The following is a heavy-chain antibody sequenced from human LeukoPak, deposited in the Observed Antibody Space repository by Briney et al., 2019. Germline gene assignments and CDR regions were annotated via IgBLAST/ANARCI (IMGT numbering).Heavy chain of an antibody. V-gene: IGHV3-7*01. CDR2: IKPDGSEK. Sequence: GGSLTLSCAASGFVFSASYMSWVRKALGKGLEWVATIKPDGSEKYHVDSVSGRFTISRDNTNDSLFLQMNSLRVDDTAVYYCVRGGTYWTVSWGQGTLVNVS. CDR3: VRGGTYWTVS. CDR1: GFVFSASY. J-gene: IGHJ5*01.